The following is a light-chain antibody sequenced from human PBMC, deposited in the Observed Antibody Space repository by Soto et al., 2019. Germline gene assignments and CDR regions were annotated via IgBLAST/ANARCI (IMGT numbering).Light chain of an antibody. Sequence: DIQMTQSPSSLSASVGDRVTITCRASQGIGNDLGWYQQTPGKAPKRLIYGASSLQSGVPSRFSGSGSGTEFTLTISTLQPVDFATYYCLQHNSYPLTFGEGTKVEI. V-gene: IGKV1-17*01. CDR2: GAS. CDR1: QGIGND. CDR3: LQHNSYPLT. J-gene: IGKJ4*01.